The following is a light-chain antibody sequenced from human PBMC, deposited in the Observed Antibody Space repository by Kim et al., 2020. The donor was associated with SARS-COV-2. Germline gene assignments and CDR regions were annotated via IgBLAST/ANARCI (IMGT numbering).Light chain of an antibody. J-gene: IGKJ4*01. CDR2: TAS. V-gene: IGKV1-9*01. CDR1: QGINSF. Sequence: ASVGDTVAITCRASQGINSFLAWYQQKPGRAPKLLIHTASTLQSGVPSRFSGSGSGTDFTLTISSLQPEDFATYFCQQLHSYPLTFGGGTKVDIK. CDR3: QQLHSYPLT.